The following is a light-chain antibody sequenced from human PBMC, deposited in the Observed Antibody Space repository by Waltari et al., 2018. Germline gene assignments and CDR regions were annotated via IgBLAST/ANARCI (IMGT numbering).Light chain of an antibody. Sequence: DIVMTQSPATLSVYPGERVTLSCKASQSVSSNLAWYQQKPGQAPRVLIYAASTRATGIPARFSGSGSGTEFTLTISSLQSEDFAVYYCQQYNNWPPMYTFGQGTKLEIK. CDR3: QQYNNWPPMYT. J-gene: IGKJ2*01. CDR2: AAS. CDR1: QSVSSN. V-gene: IGKV3-15*01.